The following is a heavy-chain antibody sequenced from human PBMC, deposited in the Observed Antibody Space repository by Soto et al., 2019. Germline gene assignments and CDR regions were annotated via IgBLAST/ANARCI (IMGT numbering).Heavy chain of an antibody. V-gene: IGHV4-39*01. CDR1: GGSISSSSYY. J-gene: IGHJ5*02. CDR3: ARRDGNYYDSRFDP. D-gene: IGHD3-22*01. Sequence: QLQLQESGPGLVKPSETLSLTCTVSGGSISSSSYYWGWIRQPPGKGLEWIGSIYYSGSTYYNPSLKSRVPISVRTSKNQFSLKLSPVTAADTAVYYCARRDGNYYDSRFDPWGQGTLVTVSS. CDR2: IYYSGST.